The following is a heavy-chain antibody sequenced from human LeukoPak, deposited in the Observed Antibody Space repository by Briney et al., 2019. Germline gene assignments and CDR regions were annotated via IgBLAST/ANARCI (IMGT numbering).Heavy chain of an antibody. CDR3: ASSADYYYDSSGYSF. CDR1: GFTFSTFH. J-gene: IGHJ4*02. Sequence: GGSLRLSCTASGFTFSTFHMHWVRQAPGKGLEWVSYINYHSQPTYYADSVKGRFTISRDNAKSSLYLQLNDLRAEDTAVYYCASSADYYYDSSGYSFWGQGTLVTVSS. D-gene: IGHD3-22*01. CDR2: INYHSQPT. V-gene: IGHV3-48*01.